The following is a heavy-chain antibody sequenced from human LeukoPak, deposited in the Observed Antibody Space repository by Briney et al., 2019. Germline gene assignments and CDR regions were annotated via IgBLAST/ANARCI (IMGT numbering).Heavy chain of an antibody. V-gene: IGHV3-23*01. Sequence: GGSLRLSCAASGFTFSSYAMSWVRQAPGKGLKWVSAISGSGGSTYYADSVKGRFTISRDNSKNTLYLQMNSLRAEDTAVYYCAKAIVGTRALDYWGQGTLVTAS. CDR1: GFTFSSYA. CDR3: AKAIVGTRALDY. J-gene: IGHJ4*02. CDR2: ISGSGGST. D-gene: IGHD5-12*01.